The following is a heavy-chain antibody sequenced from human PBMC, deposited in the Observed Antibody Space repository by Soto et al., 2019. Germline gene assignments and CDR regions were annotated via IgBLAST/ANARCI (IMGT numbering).Heavy chain of an antibody. CDR3: ARDQISYGPYGMDV. V-gene: IGHV3-11*01. Sequence: NPGGSLRLSCAASGFTFSDYYMSWIRQAPGKGLEWVSYISSSGSTIYYADSVKGRFTISRDNAKNSLYLQMNSLRAEDTAVYYCARDQISYGPYGMDVWGQGTTVTVSS. J-gene: IGHJ6*02. CDR2: ISSSGSTI. CDR1: GFTFSDYY. D-gene: IGHD5-18*01.